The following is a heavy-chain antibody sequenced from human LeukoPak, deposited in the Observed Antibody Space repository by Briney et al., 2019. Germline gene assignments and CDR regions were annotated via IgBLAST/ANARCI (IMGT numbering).Heavy chain of an antibody. CDR1: GFTFNNYA. V-gene: IGHV3-9*01. J-gene: IGHJ4*02. CDR2: ISWDRGTT. CDR3: ARDPVSAAVPAGDY. Sequence: PGGSLRLSCEASGFTFNNYAMHWVRQAPGKGLEWVSGISWDRGTTGYGDSVKGRFTISRDNAKNSLYLQMNSLRAEDTAVYYCARDPVSAAVPAGDYWGQGTLVTVSS. D-gene: IGHD6-13*01.